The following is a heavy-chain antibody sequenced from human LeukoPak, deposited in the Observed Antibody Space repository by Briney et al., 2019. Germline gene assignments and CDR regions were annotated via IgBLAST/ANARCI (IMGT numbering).Heavy chain of an antibody. J-gene: IGHJ4*02. CDR3: ARERWSESYGAFDY. CDR1: GGSISSYY. Sequence: PSETLSLTCTVSGGSISSYYWSWIRQPAGNGLEWIGRIYTSGSTNYNPSLKSRVTMSVDTSKNQFSLKLSSVTAADTAVYYCARERWSESYGAFDYWGQGTLVTVSS. D-gene: IGHD1-26*01. CDR2: IYTSGST. V-gene: IGHV4-4*07.